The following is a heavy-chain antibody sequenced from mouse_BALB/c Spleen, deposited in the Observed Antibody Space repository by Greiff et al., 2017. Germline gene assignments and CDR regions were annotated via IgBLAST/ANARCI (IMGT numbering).Heavy chain of an antibody. CDR2: ISSGGGNT. J-gene: IGHJ1*01. CDR3: ARFQFFDV. CDR1: GFTFSSYT. V-gene: IGHV5-9*03. Sequence: DVKLVESGGGLVKPGGSLKLSCAASGFTFSSYTMSWVRQTPEKRLEWVATISSGGGNTYYPDSVKGRFTISRDNAKNNLYLQMSSLRSEDTALYYCARFQFFDVWGAGTTVTVSS.